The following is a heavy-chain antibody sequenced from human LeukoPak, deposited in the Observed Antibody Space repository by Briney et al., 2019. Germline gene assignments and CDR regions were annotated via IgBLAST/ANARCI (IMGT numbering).Heavy chain of an antibody. J-gene: IGHJ4*02. D-gene: IGHD6-19*01. Sequence: PGGSLRLSCAASGFTFDDYGMSRVRQAPGKGLEWVSGINWDGGSTGYADSVKGRFTISRDNAKNSLYLQMNSLRAEDTALYYCARDMRGWYGYYFDYWGQGTLVTVSS. CDR3: ARDMRGWYGYYFDY. V-gene: IGHV3-20*04. CDR1: GFTFDDYG. CDR2: INWDGGST.